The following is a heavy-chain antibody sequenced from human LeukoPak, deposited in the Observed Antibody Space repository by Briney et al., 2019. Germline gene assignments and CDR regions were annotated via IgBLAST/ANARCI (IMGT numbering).Heavy chain of an antibody. Sequence: SETLSLTCTVSGGSVSSGSYSWSWIRQPPGKGLEWIGYIYHSGRTYYNPSLKSRVTISLDRSKNQFSLRLSSVTAADTAVYFCARGYGDNSGAFDIWGQGTLVTVSS. CDR3: ARGYGDNSGAFDI. D-gene: IGHD4-23*01. J-gene: IGHJ3*02. V-gene: IGHV4-30-2*01. CDR2: IYHSGRT. CDR1: GGSVSSGSYS.